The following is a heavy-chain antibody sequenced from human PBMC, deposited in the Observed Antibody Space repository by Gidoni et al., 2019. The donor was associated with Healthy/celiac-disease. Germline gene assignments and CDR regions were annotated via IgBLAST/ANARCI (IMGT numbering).Heavy chain of an antibody. CDR3: ARDPAPGFDYFDY. J-gene: IGHJ4*02. CDR1: GFTFSSSW. Sequence: EVQLVESGGGLVQPGGSLRLSCAASGFTFSSSWMHLVRQAPGKGLVWVSRINSDGSSTSYADSVKGRFTISRDNAENTLYLQMNSLRAEDTAVYYCARDPAPGFDYFDYWGQGTLVTVSS. CDR2: INSDGSST. D-gene: IGHD3-10*01. V-gene: IGHV3-74*01.